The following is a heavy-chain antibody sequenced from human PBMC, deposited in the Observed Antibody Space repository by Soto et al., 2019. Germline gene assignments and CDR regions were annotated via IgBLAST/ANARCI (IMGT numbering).Heavy chain of an antibody. D-gene: IGHD6-13*01. CDR1: GFTFSSYA. Sequence: EVQLLESGGGWLQPGGSLRLSCAASGFTFSSYAMNWVRQAPGKGLEWVSGITGSGAGSYYSDSVKGRFTISRDNSKNTLYLQMNSLRAEDTAVYYCAKAYSNSWPNDWFDPWGQGTLVPVSS. CDR3: AKAYSNSWPNDWFDP. CDR2: ITGSGAGS. J-gene: IGHJ5*02. V-gene: IGHV3-23*01.